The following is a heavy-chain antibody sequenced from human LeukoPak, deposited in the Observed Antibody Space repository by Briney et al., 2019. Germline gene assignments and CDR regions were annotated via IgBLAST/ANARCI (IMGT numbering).Heavy chain of an antibody. V-gene: IGHV1-18*01. D-gene: IGHD3-22*01. J-gene: IGHJ4*02. CDR2: IRAYNGNT. CDR3: ARDPYYYDSSGYYYPLQY. CDR1: GYTFTSYG. Sequence: GASVKVSCKASGYTFTSYGISWVRQAPGQGLEWMGWIRAYNGNTNYAQKLQGRVTMTTDTSTSTAYMELRSLRSDDTAVYYCARDPYYYDSSGYYYPLQYWGQGTLVTVSS.